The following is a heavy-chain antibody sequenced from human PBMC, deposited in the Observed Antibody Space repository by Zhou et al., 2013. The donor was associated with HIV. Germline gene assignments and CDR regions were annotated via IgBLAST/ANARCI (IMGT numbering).Heavy chain of an antibody. Sequence: QVQLVQSGSEVKKPGSSVKVSCRASGGTFNNYAISWVRQAPGQGLEWMGGIVPLLGTANYAQNFQGRVTITRDMSTSTVYMELSSLRSEDTAIYYCAARYPGSGSYYYYYYGMDVWGQGTTVTVSS. V-gene: IGHV1-69*05. CDR3: AARYPGSGSYYYYYYGMDV. D-gene: IGHD3-10*01. J-gene: IGHJ6*02. CDR1: GGTFNNYA. CDR2: IVPLLGTA.